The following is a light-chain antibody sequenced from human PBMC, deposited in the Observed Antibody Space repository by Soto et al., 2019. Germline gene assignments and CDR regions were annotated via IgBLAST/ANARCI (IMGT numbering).Light chain of an antibody. V-gene: IGLV2-23*02. J-gene: IGLJ2*01. CDR1: SSDVGSHNF. Sequence: QSALTQPASVSGSRGQSITISCTGTSSDVGSHNFVSWYQQRPGKAPKLMIFEVTKRPSGVSSRFSASKSGNTASLTISGVQAEDEADYYCFSYAGTTTWVFGGGTKVTVL. CDR2: EVT. CDR3: FSYAGTTTWV.